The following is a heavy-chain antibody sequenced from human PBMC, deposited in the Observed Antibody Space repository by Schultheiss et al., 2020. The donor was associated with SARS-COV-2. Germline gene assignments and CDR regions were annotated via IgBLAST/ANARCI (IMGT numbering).Heavy chain of an antibody. Sequence: SETLSLTCTVSGGSISSYYWSWIRQPPGKGLEWIGSIYYSGSTNYNPSLKSRVTISVDTSKNQFSLKLSSVTAADTAVYYCARVPPYCSGGSCYSFRWAFDIWGQGTMVTVSS. D-gene: IGHD2-15*01. CDR3: ARVPPYCSGGSCYSFRWAFDI. V-gene: IGHV4-59*12. CDR1: GGSISSYY. CDR2: IYYSGST. J-gene: IGHJ3*02.